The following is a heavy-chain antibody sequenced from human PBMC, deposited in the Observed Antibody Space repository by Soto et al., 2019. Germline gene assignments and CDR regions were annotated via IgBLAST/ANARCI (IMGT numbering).Heavy chain of an antibody. V-gene: IGHV1-3*01. Sequence: ASVKVSCKASGYTFTSYAMHWVRQAPGQRLEWMGWINAGNGNTKYSQKFQGRVTITRDTSTSTAYMELSSLRSEDTAVYYCARGLTYYDYIWGSLGYWYFDYWGQGTLVTVSS. CDR1: GYTFTSYA. J-gene: IGHJ4*02. CDR3: ARGLTYYDYIWGSLGYWYFDY. D-gene: IGHD3-16*01. CDR2: INAGNGNT.